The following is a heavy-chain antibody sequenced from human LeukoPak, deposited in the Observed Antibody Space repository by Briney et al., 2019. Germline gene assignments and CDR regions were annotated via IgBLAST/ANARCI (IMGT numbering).Heavy chain of an antibody. V-gene: IGHV1-2*02. CDR2: INPNSGGT. CDR3: ARSGRIAAAGTTPRKYYYSGMDV. Sequence: ASVKVSCKASGYTFTGYYMHWLRQAPGQGLEWMGWINPNSGGTNYAQKFQGRVTITRATSISTAYMALSRLRSDDTAVYYCARSGRIAAAGTTPRKYYYSGMDVWGQGTTVTVSS. D-gene: IGHD6-13*01. CDR1: GYTFTGYY. J-gene: IGHJ6*02.